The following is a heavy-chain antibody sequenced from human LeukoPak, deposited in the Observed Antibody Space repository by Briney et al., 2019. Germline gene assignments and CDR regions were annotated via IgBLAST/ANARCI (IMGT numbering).Heavy chain of an antibody. J-gene: IGHJ6*02. CDR3: ARGDFGMDV. D-gene: IGHD3-3*01. Sequence: SETLSLTCSVSGGFVSNYHWTWIRQPAGGGLKWIGHIRIGGNTNYKPSLKSRVTLSVDTSKNHLSLKLSSVTAADTAVYYCARGDFGMDVWGQGTTVTVSS. CDR1: GGFVSNYH. V-gene: IGHV4-4*07. CDR2: IRIGGNT.